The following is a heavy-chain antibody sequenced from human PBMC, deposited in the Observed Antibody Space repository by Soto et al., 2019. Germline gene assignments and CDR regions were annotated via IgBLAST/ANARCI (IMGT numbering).Heavy chain of an antibody. CDR1: GFTFSNAW. CDR3: TTPPLVRGVTPSH. D-gene: IGHD3-10*01. J-gene: IGHJ4*02. Sequence: EVQLVESGGGLVKPGGSLRLSCAASGFTFSNAWMSWVRQAPGKGLEWVGRIKSKTDGGTTDYAAPVKGRFTLSRDDSKNTLYLHMNSLKTEDTAVYYCTTPPLVRGVTPSHWGQGTLVTVSS. CDR2: IKSKTDGGTT. V-gene: IGHV3-15*01.